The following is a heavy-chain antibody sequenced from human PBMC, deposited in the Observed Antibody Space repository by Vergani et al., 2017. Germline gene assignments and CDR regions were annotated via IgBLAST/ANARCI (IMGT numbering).Heavy chain of an antibody. CDR1: GFTFSSYG. V-gene: IGHV3-30*19. Sequence: QVQLVESGGGVVQPGRSLRLSCAASGFTFSSYGMHWVRQAPGKGLEWVAVIWYDGSNKYYADSVKGRFTISRDNSKNTLYLQMNSLRAEDTAVYYCARDRGYSYGYEYYFDYWGQGTLVTVSS. J-gene: IGHJ4*02. D-gene: IGHD5-18*01. CDR2: IWYDGSNK. CDR3: ARDRGYSYGYEYYFDY.